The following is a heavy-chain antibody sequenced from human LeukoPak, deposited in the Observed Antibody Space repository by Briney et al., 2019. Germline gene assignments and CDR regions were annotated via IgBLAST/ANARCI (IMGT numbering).Heavy chain of an antibody. CDR2: IYYSGST. D-gene: IGHD6-13*01. J-gene: IGHJ5*02. CDR3: ASHERYSSSWEATGWFDP. V-gene: IGHV4-31*03. CDR1: GGSISSGGYY. Sequence: SETLSLTCTVSGGSISSGGYYWSWIRQHPGKGLEWIGYIYYSGSTYYNPSLKSRVTISVDTSKNQFSLKLSSVTAADTAVYYCASHERYSSSWEATGWFDPWGQGTLVTVSS.